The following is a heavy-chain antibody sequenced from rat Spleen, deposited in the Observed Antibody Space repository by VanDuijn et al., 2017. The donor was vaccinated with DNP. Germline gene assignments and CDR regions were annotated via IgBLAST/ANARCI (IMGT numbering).Heavy chain of an antibody. CDR3: ARGNYGGSYAMDA. V-gene: IGHV5-46*01. CDR1: GFTFSTFP. CDR2: ISASGGST. D-gene: IGHD1-11*01. J-gene: IGHJ4*01. Sequence: EVQLVESGGGLVQPGRSMKLSCTASGFTFSTFPMAWVRQAPTKGLEWVTTISASGGSTYYRDSVKGRFTASRDNAKSTLYLQMNSLRSEDTATYYCARGNYGGSYAMDAWGQGTSVTVSS.